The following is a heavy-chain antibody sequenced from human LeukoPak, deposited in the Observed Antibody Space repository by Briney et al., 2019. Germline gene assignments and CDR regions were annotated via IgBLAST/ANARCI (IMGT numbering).Heavy chain of an antibody. J-gene: IGHJ4*02. CDR1: VYTFTNFY. Sequence: ASVKVSCKASVYTFTNFYIHWVRQAPGQGLEWMGWINPNSGGTNYAQKFQGRVTMTRDTSISTAYMELSRLRSDDTAVYYCARNSRELLQYFDYWGQGTLVTVSS. CDR3: ARNSRELLQYFDY. D-gene: IGHD1-26*01. CDR2: INPNSGGT. V-gene: IGHV1-2*02.